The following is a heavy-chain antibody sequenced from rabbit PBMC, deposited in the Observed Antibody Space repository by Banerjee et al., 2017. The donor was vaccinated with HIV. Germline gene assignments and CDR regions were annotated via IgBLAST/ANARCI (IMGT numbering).Heavy chain of an antibody. V-gene: IGHV1S45*01. J-gene: IGHJ2*01. CDR3: ASAGYDDYGDLDAFDP. Sequence: QEQLVESGGGLVQPEGSLTLTCKASGFEFSSNAMCWVRQAPGKGLEWIGCIYAGSGSTWYASWAKGRFTISKTSSTTVTLQMTSLTAADTATYFCASAGYDDYGDLDAFDPWGPGTLVTVS. D-gene: IGHD2-1*01. CDR1: GFEFSSNA. CDR2: IYAGSGST.